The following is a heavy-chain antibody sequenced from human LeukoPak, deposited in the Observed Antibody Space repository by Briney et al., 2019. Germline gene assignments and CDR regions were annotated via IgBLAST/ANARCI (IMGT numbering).Heavy chain of an antibody. CDR2: INPNSGGT. CDR3: AREYSSGN. V-gene: IGHV1-2*02. J-gene: IGHJ4*02. D-gene: IGHD6-19*01. Sequence: ASVKVSCKASGYTFTSYDINWVRQATGQGLEWMGWINPNSGGTDYAQKFQGRVTMTRDTSISTAYMELSRLRSDDTAVYYCAREYSSGNWGQGTLVTVSS. CDR1: GYTFTSYD.